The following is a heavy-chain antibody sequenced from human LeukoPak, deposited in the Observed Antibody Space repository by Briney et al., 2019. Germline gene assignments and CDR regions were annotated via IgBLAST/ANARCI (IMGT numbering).Heavy chain of an antibody. Sequence: GGSLRLSCAASGFTFSSYAMSWVRQAPGKGLEWVSAITDSDSNTYHADSVKGRFTISSGNSKNTLYLQMNSLRVEDTALYYCAKGSSSSRPYYFDYWGQGTLVTVSS. CDR1: GFTFSSYA. V-gene: IGHV3-23*01. D-gene: IGHD6-6*01. CDR2: ITDSDSNT. J-gene: IGHJ4*02. CDR3: AKGSSSSRPYYFDY.